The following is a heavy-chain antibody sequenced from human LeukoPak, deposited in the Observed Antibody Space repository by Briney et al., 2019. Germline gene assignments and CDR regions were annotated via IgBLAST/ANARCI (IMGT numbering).Heavy chain of an antibody. CDR3: ARMDLSQLLKFSWSDP. J-gene: IGHJ5*02. CDR2: IYYSGST. Sequence: SQTLSLTCTVSGGSISSGDYSWSWIRQPPGKGLEWIGYIYYSGSTYYNPSLKSRVTISVDTSKNQFSLKLSSVTAADTAVYYCARMDLSQLLKFSWSDPWGQGTLVTVSS. D-gene: IGHD2-2*01. CDR1: GGSISSGDYS. V-gene: IGHV4-30-4*01.